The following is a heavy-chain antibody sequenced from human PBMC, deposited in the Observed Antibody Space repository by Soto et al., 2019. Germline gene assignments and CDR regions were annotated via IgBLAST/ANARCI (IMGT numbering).Heavy chain of an antibody. Sequence: GGPLRLSCVASGFTFSSNAMSWVRQVPGKGLEWVSTISDAAGSAYYVDSVKGRFTISRDNSKKTLYLQMNSLRAEDSAVYYCARPYGGKIGDAPDLWGPGTMVTVSS. J-gene: IGHJ3*01. V-gene: IGHV3-23*01. D-gene: IGHD4-17*01. CDR2: ISDAAGSA. CDR3: ARPYGGKIGDAPDL. CDR1: GFTFSSNA.